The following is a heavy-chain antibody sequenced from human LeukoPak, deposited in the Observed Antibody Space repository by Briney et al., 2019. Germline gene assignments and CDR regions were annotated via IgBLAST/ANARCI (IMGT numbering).Heavy chain of an antibody. CDR1: GGSISSGGYY. V-gene: IGHV4-30-2*01. CDR2: IYHSGST. D-gene: IGHD2-8*02. J-gene: IGHJ4*02. Sequence: TASETLSLTCTVSGGSISSGGYYWSWIRQPPGKGLEWIGYIYHSGSTYYNPSLKSRVTISIDTSKNQFSLKLSSVTAADTAIYYCTRNLVAGLNYWGQGTLVTVSP. CDR3: TRNLVAGLNY.